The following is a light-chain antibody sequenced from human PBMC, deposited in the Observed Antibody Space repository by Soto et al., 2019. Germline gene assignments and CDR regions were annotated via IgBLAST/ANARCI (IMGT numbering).Light chain of an antibody. J-gene: IGLJ2*01. Sequence: QAVLTQSPSASASLGASVKLTCTLTSGHTTYAIAWHQQQPEKGPRYLMKVNSDGSLTKGDGIPDRFSGSSSGAERYLIISSLQSEDEADYYCQTWATGIVVFGGGTKVTVL. V-gene: IGLV4-69*01. CDR3: QTWATGIVV. CDR2: VNSDGSL. CDR1: SGHTTYA.